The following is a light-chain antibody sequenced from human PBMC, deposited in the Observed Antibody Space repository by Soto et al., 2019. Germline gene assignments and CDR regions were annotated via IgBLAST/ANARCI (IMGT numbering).Light chain of an antibody. CDR1: RSLLYSNGYNY. CDR3: MQALEGRT. Sequence: DFVMTQSPLSLSVTPGEPASISCRSSRSLLYSNGYNYLDWYLQKPGQSPQLLIYLGSNRASGVPDRFSGSGSGTDFTLKISRVEAEDVGVYYCMQALEGRTVGQGTKVEIK. V-gene: IGKV2-28*01. CDR2: LGS. J-gene: IGKJ1*01.